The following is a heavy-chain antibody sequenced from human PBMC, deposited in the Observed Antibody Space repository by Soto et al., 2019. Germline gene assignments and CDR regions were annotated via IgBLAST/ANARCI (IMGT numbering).Heavy chain of an antibody. CDR1: GGTFSSYT. D-gene: IGHD2-2*01. J-gene: IGHJ4*02. CDR2: IIPVLGIP. Sequence: QVQLVQSGAEVKKPGSSVKVSCKASGGTFSSYTISWVRQAPGQGLEWMGRIIPVLGIPDYPQKFQGRVTITADKSTSTAYMELSSLRSDDTAVYFCARAGSASQFDYWVQGTLVTVSS. CDR3: ARAGSASQFDY. V-gene: IGHV1-69*02.